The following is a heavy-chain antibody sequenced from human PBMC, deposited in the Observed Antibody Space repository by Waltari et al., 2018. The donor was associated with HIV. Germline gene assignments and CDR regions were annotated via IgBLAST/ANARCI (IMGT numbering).Heavy chain of an antibody. Sequence: EVQLLASGGGLVQPGWSLRLLCAASGSTFTDFAIHSVRQVPGKGLKWVSSINWNSGTIGYADSLKGRFTIARDNAKNSLYQQMNSLRAEDAAFYYCAKATILSGYIVYFDSWGPGTLVTVSS. CDR2: INWNSGTI. CDR3: AKATILSGYIVYFDS. J-gene: IGHJ4*02. CDR1: GSTFTDFA. D-gene: IGHD3-9*01. V-gene: IGHV3-9*01.